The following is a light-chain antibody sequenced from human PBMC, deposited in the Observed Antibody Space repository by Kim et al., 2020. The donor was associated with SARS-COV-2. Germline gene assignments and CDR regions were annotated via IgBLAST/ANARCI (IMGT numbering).Light chain of an antibody. CDR3: QQYYYYWT. Sequence: DIQMTQSPSTLSASVGDTVTITCRASQSFGSRLAWYQQKPGKAPKLLIYWASTLASGVPSRFSGSGSGTEFTLTISSLQPDDFATYYCQQYYYYWTFGQGTKMDIK. CDR1: QSFGSR. J-gene: IGKJ1*01. CDR2: WAS. V-gene: IGKV1-5*03.